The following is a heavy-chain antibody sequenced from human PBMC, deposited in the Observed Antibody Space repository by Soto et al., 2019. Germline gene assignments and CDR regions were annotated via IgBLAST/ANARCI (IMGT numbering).Heavy chain of an antibody. Sequence: ASVKVSCKASGYTFTGYYMHWVRQAPGQGLEWMGWINPNSGGTNCAQKFQGRVTMTRDTSISTAYMELSRLRSDDTAVYYCARSSMIVPWFDPWGQGTLATVSS. CDR1: GYTFTGYY. J-gene: IGHJ5*02. D-gene: IGHD3-22*01. CDR3: ARSSMIVPWFDP. V-gene: IGHV1-2*02. CDR2: INPNSGGT.